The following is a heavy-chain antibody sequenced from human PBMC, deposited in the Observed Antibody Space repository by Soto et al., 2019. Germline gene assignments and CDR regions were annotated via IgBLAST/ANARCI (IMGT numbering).Heavy chain of an antibody. CDR2: IFSGGTT. V-gene: IGHV3-66*01. Sequence: GGSLRLSCVTSGFTVSSNYMSWVRQAPGKGLEWVSVIFSGGTTSYADSVKGRFFISRDNSKNTLYLQMNSLRAEDTAVYYCAKAGDILSYFDYWGQGTLVTVSS. CDR1: GFTVSSNY. J-gene: IGHJ4*02. CDR3: AKAGDILSYFDY. D-gene: IGHD3-9*01.